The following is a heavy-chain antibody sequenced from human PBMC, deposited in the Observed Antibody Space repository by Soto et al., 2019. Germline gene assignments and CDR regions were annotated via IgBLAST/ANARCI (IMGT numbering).Heavy chain of an antibody. Sequence: SETLSLTCTVSGGSISSYYWSWIRQPPGKGLEWIGYIYYSGSTNYNPSLKSRVTISVDTSKNQFSLKLSSVTAADTAVYYCAREAAAGTSPVFDYWGQGTLVTVSS. V-gene: IGHV4-59*01. CDR1: GGSISSYY. J-gene: IGHJ4*02. CDR3: AREAAAGTSPVFDY. D-gene: IGHD6-13*01. CDR2: IYYSGST.